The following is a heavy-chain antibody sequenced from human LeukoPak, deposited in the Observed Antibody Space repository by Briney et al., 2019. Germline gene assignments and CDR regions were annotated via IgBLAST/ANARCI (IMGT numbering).Heavy chain of an antibody. Sequence: ASVKVSCKASGGTFSSYTISWVRQAPGQGLEWMGRIIPILGIANYAQKFQGRVTITADKSTSTAYMELSSLRSEDTAVYYCAREYCGGDCYPYYYYYYMDVWDKGTTVTVSS. CDR1: GGTFSSYT. V-gene: IGHV1-69*04. CDR2: IIPILGIA. CDR3: AREYCGGDCYPYYYYYYMDV. J-gene: IGHJ6*03. D-gene: IGHD2-21*01.